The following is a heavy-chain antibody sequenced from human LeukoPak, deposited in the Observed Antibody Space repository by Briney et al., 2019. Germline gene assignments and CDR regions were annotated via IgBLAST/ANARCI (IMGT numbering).Heavy chain of an antibody. J-gene: IGHJ4*02. D-gene: IGHD1-26*01. CDR2: IWYDGSNK. Sequence: GGSLRLSCAASGFTFSSYGMHWVRQAPGKGLEWVALIWYDGSNKYYADSVKGRFTISRDNSKNTLYLQMNSLRAEDTAVYYCARDFSGSWGVSYWGQGNPFTLSS. V-gene: IGHV3-33*01. CDR3: ARDFSGSWGVSY. CDR1: GFTFSSYG.